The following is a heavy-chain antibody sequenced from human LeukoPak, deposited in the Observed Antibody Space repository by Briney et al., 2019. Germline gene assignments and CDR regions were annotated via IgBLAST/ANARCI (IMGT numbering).Heavy chain of an antibody. CDR3: ARDMNDYGDYVIDY. CDR1: GFTFSSYA. J-gene: IGHJ4*02. CDR2: ISGSDGST. V-gene: IGHV3-23*01. D-gene: IGHD4-17*01. Sequence: PGGSLRLSCAASGFTFSSYAMSWVRQAPGKGLEWVSGISGSDGSTNYADSVKGRFTISRDNAKNSLYLQMNSLRAEDTAFYYCARDMNDYGDYVIDYWGQGTLVTVSS.